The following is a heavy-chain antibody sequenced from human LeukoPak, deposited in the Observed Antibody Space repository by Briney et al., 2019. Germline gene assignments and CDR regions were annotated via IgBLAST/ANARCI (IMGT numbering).Heavy chain of an antibody. V-gene: IGHV1-69*13. J-gene: IGHJ6*03. CDR3: ARVGSYDSSGYTPFRYYYMDV. Sequence: ASVKVSCKASGGTFSSYAISWVRQAPGQGLEWMGGIIPIFGTANYAQKFQGRVTITADESTSTAYMELSSLRSEDTAVYYCARVGSYDSSGYTPFRYYYMDVWGKGTTVTISS. CDR2: IIPIFGTA. D-gene: IGHD3-22*01. CDR1: GGTFSSYA.